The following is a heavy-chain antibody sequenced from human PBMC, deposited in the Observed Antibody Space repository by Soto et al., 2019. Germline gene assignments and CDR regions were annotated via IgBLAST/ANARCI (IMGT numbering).Heavy chain of an antibody. CDR1: GYTFTGYY. V-gene: IGHV1-2*02. CDR3: ARIDYSSCFDY. J-gene: IGHJ4*02. Sequence: ASVKVSCKASGYTFTGYYMHWVRQAPGQGLDCIGWINPNSGGTNYAQKFQGRVTMTRDTSISTAYMELCRLRSDDTAVYYCARIDYSSCFDYWGQGTLVTVSS. D-gene: IGHD2-2*01. CDR2: INPNSGGT.